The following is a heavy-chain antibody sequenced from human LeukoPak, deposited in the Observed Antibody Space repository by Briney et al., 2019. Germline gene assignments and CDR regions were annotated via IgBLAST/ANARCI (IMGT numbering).Heavy chain of an antibody. D-gene: IGHD3-22*01. CDR2: ISSSSSYT. J-gene: IGHJ4*02. V-gene: IGHV3-11*06. CDR3: ARELYYYYSSGYFVEY. Sequence: GGSLRLPCAASGFTVSDYYLSWIRQAPGKGLEWVSYISSSSSYTNYADSVKGRFTISRDNAKNSMYLQMNSLRAEDTAVYYCARELYYYYSSGYFVEYWGQGTLVTVSS. CDR1: GFTVSDYY.